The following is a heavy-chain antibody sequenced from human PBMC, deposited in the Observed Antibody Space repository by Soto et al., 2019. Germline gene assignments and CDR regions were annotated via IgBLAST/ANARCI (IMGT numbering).Heavy chain of an antibody. D-gene: IGHD3-9*01. CDR2: ISAYNGNT. J-gene: IGHJ4*02. CDR1: GYTFTSYG. V-gene: IGHV1-18*01. CDR3: ARMRLDRPHFDY. Sequence: QVQLVQSGAEVKKPGASVKVSCKASGYTFTSYGISWVRQAPGQGLEWMGWISAYNGNTNYAQKLQGRVTMTTDPSTSTAYMELRILRADETAGYYCARMRLDRPHFDYWGQGTLVTVSS.